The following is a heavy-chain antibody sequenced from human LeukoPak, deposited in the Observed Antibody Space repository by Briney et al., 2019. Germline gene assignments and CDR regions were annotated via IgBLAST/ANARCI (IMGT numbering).Heavy chain of an antibody. CDR3: ARDTSSWYPDAFDI. CDR1: GGSISSYY. D-gene: IGHD6-13*01. V-gene: IGHV4-4*07. CDR2: IYTSGST. J-gene: IGHJ3*02. Sequence: TSETLSLTCTVSGGSISSYYWSWIRQPAGKGLEWIGRIYTSGSTNYNPSLKSRVTMSVDTSKNQFSLKLSSVTAADTAVYYCARDTSSWYPDAFDIWSQGTMVTVSS.